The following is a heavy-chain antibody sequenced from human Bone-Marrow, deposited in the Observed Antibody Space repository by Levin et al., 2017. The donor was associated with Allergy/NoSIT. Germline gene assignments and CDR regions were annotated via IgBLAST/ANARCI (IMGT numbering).Heavy chain of an antibody. CDR1: GDSINNDNYY. V-gene: IGHV4-39*01. CDR2: VHYSGIS. D-gene: IGHD2/OR15-2a*01. CDR3: ASGQYTTGWGLYWYFVF. Sequence: SCTVSGDSINNDNYYWGWIRQPPGRGLEWIGSVHYSGISDSNPSLESRVTISEESSKNQFSLDLSSVTAADTAVYYCASGQYTTGWGLYWYFVFWGRGALVTV. J-gene: IGHJ2*01.